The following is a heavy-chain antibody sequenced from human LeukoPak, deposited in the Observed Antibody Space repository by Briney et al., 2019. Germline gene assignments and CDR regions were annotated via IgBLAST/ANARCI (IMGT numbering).Heavy chain of an antibody. Sequence: SGTLSLTCTVSGGSTSSSSYYWGWIRQPPGKGLEWIGSIYYSGSTYYNPSLKSRVTISVDTSKNQFSLKLSSVTAADTAVYYCARLVADYDSSGYYLAENDYWGQGTLVTVSS. CDR1: GGSTSSSSYY. D-gene: IGHD3-22*01. CDR3: ARLVADYDSSGYYLAENDY. CDR2: IYYSGST. J-gene: IGHJ4*02. V-gene: IGHV4-39*01.